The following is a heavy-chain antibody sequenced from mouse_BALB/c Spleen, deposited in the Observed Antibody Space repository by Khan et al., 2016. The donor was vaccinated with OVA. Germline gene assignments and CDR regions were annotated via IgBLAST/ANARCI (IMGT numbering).Heavy chain of an antibody. CDR3: ASSVTITTVVATDFDY. Sequence: EVQLQESGPGLVKPSQSLSLTCTVTGYSITSDYAWNWIRQFPGNKLEWMGYISYSGRTSYNPSLKSRISLTRDTSKNQFFLQLNSVTTEDTATYYCASSVTITTVVATDFDYWGQGTTLTVSS. CDR2: ISYSGRT. CDR1: GYSITSDYA. J-gene: IGHJ2*01. D-gene: IGHD1-1*01. V-gene: IGHV3-2*02.